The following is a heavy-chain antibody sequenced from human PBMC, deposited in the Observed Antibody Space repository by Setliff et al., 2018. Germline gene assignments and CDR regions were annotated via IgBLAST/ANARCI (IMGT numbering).Heavy chain of an antibody. CDR3: TRHEDRNKCTSSSCYRENDAFDV. V-gene: IGHV5-51*01. CDR1: GYRFTSQW. D-gene: IGHD2-2*01. CDR2: IYPADSDT. Sequence: GESLKISCKASGYRFTSQWIAWVRQTPGRGLEWMGIIYPADSDTTYSPSFQGQVTISVDKSLSTAYLQWSSLKASDTAIYYCTRHEDRNKCTSSSCYRENDAFDVWGQGAMVTVSS. J-gene: IGHJ3*01.